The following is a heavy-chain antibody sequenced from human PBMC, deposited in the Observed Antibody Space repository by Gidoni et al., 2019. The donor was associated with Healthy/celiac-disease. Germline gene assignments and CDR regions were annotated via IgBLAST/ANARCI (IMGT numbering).Heavy chain of an antibody. CDR3: ARVGGNITMVRGVIISGDAFDI. Sequence: QVQLVQSGAEVKKPGASVKVSCKASGYTFTSYYMHWVRQAPGQGLEWMGIINPSGGSTSYAQKFQGRVTMTRDTSTSTVYMELSSLRSEDTAVYYCARVGGNITMVRGVIISGDAFDIWGQGTMVTVSS. CDR2: INPSGGST. V-gene: IGHV1-46*01. CDR1: GYTFTSYY. D-gene: IGHD3-10*01. J-gene: IGHJ3*02.